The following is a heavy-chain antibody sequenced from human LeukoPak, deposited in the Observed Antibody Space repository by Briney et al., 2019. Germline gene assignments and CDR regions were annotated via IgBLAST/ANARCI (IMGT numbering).Heavy chain of an antibody. CDR3: VKEGGPATVTDGWHWFDP. Sequence: GRSLRLSCAASGFTFSTYGMHWVRQAPGKGLEWVAGISYDGVNKYYADSVKGRFTISRDNSKNTLYLQMNSLRGEDTAVYYCVKEGGPATVTDGWHWFDPWGQGSLVTVSS. CDR2: ISYDGVNK. V-gene: IGHV3-30*18. D-gene: IGHD4-17*01. CDR1: GFTFSTYG. J-gene: IGHJ5*02.